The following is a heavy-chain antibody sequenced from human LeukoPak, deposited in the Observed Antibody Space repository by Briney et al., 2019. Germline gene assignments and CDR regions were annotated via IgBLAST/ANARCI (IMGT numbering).Heavy chain of an antibody. CDR1: GYTFTSYY. V-gene: IGHV1-46*01. CDR3: ASPTGQGYGYALGY. D-gene: IGHD2-2*01. J-gene: IGHJ4*02. Sequence: ASVKVSCRASGYTFTSYYMHWVRQAPGQGLEWMGIINPSGGSTSYAQKFQGRVTMTRDTSTSTVYMELSSLRSEDTAVYYRASPTGQGYGYALGYWGQGTLVTVSS. CDR2: INPSGGST.